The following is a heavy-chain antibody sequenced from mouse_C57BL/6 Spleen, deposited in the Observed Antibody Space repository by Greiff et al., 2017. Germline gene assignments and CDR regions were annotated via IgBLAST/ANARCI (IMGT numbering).Heavy chain of an antibody. Sequence: EVQLQESGTVLARPGASVKMSCKTSGYTFTSYWMHWVKQRPGQGLEWIGAIYPGNSDTSYNQKFKGKAKLTAVTSASTAYMGLSSLTNEDSAVYYCTRSVGWLLDFDYWGQGTTLTVSS. D-gene: IGHD2-3*01. CDR1: GYTFTSYW. CDR2: IYPGNSDT. J-gene: IGHJ2*01. V-gene: IGHV1-5*01. CDR3: TRSVGWLLDFDY.